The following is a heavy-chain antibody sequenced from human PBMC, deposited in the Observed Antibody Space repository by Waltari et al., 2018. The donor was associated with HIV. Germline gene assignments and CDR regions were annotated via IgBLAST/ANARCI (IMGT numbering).Heavy chain of an antibody. D-gene: IGHD2-21*01. CDR3: AKGAFDMVVVSALDS. V-gene: IGHV3-23*01. Sequence: EVQLLESGGGLVQPGGSLRLSCAASGFTFSSSAMSWVRQAPGKGLQWVSIISVSGSTTYSADSVKGRVTISRDNSENTLYLQINSLRAEDTAVYYCAKGAFDMVVVSALDSWGHGTLVTVSS. CDR1: GFTFSSSA. J-gene: IGHJ5*01. CDR2: ISVSGSTT.